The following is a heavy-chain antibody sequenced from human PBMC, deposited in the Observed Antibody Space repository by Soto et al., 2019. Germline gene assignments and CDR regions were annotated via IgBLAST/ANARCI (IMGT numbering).Heavy chain of an antibody. D-gene: IGHD1-1*01. CDR1: GFTFSSYG. CDR2: ISYDGSNK. Sequence: QVQLVESGGGVVQPGRSLRLSCAASGFTFSSYGMHWVRQAPGKGLEWVAVISYDGSNKYYADSVKGRFTISRDNSKNTLYMQMNSLRAEDTAVYYCAKDPSTGTTHAHFDYWGQGTLVTVSS. V-gene: IGHV3-30*18. CDR3: AKDPSTGTTHAHFDY. J-gene: IGHJ4*02.